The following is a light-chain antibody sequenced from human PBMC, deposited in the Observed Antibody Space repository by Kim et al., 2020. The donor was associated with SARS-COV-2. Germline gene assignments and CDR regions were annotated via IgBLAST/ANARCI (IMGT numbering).Light chain of an antibody. CDR1: KLGDKY. J-gene: IGLJ3*02. CDR2: QDS. V-gene: IGLV3-1*01. CDR3: QAWDSSTFWV. Sequence: SYELTQPPSVSVSPGQTASITCSGDKLGDKYACWYQQKPGQSPVLVIYQDSKRPSGIPERFSGSNSGNTATLPISGTQAMDEADYYCQAWDSSTFWVFGG.